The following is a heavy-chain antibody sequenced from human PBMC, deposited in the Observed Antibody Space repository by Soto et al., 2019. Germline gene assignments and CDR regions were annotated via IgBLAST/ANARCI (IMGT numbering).Heavy chain of an antibody. D-gene: IGHD3-10*01. CDR2: ISPMFGAA. J-gene: IGHJ4*02. CDR3: AREVQVHTPAFVY. V-gene: IGHV1-69*19. CDR1: GGTFNTYA. Sequence: QVQLVQSGAEMQKPGSSVKVSCQSSGGTFNTYAMNWVRQAPGQGNEWMGDISPMFGAAKYAPKFQGRVTITADESTGTSYMQLSSLTSEDTALYFCAREVQVHTPAFVYWGQGTLVTVSS.